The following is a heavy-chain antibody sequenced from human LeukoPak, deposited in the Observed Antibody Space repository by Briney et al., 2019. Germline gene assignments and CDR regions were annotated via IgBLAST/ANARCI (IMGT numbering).Heavy chain of an antibody. V-gene: IGHV4-59*01. CDR1: GGSISSYY. CDR3: ASVGAVGFPMDY. J-gene: IGHJ4*02. CDR2: INYSGST. Sequence: SETLSLTCTVSGGSISSYYWRWIRQPPGKGLEWIGYINYSGSTNYNPSLKSRLTISVDTSKNQFSLKLSSVTAADTAVYYCASVGAVGFPMDYWGQGTLVTVSS. D-gene: IGHD1-26*01.